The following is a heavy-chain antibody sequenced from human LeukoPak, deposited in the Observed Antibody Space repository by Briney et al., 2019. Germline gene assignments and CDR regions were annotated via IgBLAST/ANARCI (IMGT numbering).Heavy chain of an antibody. V-gene: IGHV3-20*04. CDR3: ARDQPCSSTSCHYNWFDP. Sequence: GGSPRLSCAASGFTFDDYVMSWVRQAPGKGLEWVSGINWNGGSTGYADSVKGRFTISRDNAKNSLYLQMNSLRAEDTALYYCARDQPCSSTSCHYNWFDPWGQGTLVTVSS. CDR2: INWNGGST. CDR1: GFTFDDYV. D-gene: IGHD2-2*01. J-gene: IGHJ5*02.